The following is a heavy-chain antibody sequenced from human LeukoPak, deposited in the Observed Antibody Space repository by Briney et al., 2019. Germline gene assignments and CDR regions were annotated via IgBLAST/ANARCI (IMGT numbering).Heavy chain of an antibody. D-gene: IGHD1-7*01. CDR3: ARVSGWNYRVYYYYMDV. V-gene: IGHV3-21*01. CDR2: ISSSSSYI. Sequence: PGGSLRLSCAASGFTFSSYSMNWVRQAPGKGLEWVSSISSSSSYIYYADSVKGRFTISRDNAKNSLYLQMNSLRAEDTAVYYCARVSGWNYRVYYYYMDVWGKGTTVTVSS. CDR1: GFTFSSYS. J-gene: IGHJ6*03.